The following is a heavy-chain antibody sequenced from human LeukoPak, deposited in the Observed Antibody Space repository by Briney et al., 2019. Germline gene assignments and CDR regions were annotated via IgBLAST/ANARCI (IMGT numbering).Heavy chain of an antibody. J-gene: IGHJ5*02. CDR2: IYYSGST. D-gene: IGHD4-17*01. V-gene: IGHV4-39*07. CDR3: ARDLGIHDYGDYIWFDP. Sequence: PSETLSLTCTVSGGSISSSSYYWGWIRQPPGKGLEWIGSIYYSGSTYYNPSLKSRVTISVDTSKNQFSLKLSSVTAADTAVYYCARDLGIHDYGDYIWFDPWGQGTLVTVSS. CDR1: GGSISSSSYY.